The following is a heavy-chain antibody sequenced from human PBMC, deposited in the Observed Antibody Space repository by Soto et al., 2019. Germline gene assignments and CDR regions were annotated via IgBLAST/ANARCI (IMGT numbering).Heavy chain of an antibody. V-gene: IGHV3-7*01. Sequence: PGGSLRLSCAASGFTFSNYWMSWVRQAPGKGLGWVANIKQDGSEKYYVESVKGRFTISRDNADNSLYLQMNSLRAEDTAVYYCARVEDVLYIPYNYALDVWGQGTTVTVSS. CDR2: IKQDGSEK. CDR1: GFTFSNYW. CDR3: ARVEDVLYIPYNYALDV. J-gene: IGHJ6*02. D-gene: IGHD2-21*01.